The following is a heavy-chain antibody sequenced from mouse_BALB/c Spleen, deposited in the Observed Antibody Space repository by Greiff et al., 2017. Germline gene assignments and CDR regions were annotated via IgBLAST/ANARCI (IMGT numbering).Heavy chain of an antibody. D-gene: IGHD1-1*01. CDR3: ARLATTVVAPGYFDY. CDR1: GFTFSSYA. Sequence: EVQRVESGGGLVKPGGSLKLSCAASGFTFSSYAMSWVRQTPEKRLEWVATISSGGSYTYYPDSVKGRFTISRDNAKNTLYLQMSSLRSEDTAMYYCARLATTVVAPGYFDYWGQGTTLTVSS. J-gene: IGHJ2*01. V-gene: IGHV5-9-3*01. CDR2: ISSGGSYT.